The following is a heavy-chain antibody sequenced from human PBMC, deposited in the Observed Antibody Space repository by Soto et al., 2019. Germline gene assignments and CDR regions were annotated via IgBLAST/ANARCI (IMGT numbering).Heavy chain of an antibody. CDR2: IYYSGST. CDR1: GGSISSGGYY. CDR3: ARGSRWGSGSYMPFDP. D-gene: IGHD3-10*01. J-gene: IGHJ5*02. Sequence: QVQLQESGPGLVKPSQTLSLTCTVSGGSISSGGYYWSWIRQHPGKGLEWIGYIYYSGSTYYNPSLKSRVTISVDTSKNQFSLKLSSVTAADTAVYYCARGSRWGSGSYMPFDPWGQGTLVTVSS. V-gene: IGHV4-31*03.